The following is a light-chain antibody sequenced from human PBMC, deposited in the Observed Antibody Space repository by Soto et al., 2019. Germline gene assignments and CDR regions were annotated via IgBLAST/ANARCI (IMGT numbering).Light chain of an antibody. CDR1: RGISSA. Sequence: AIQLTQSPSSLSASVGERVTITCRASRGISSALAWYQQKPGKAPKLLIYDASSLESGVPSRFSGSGSGTDFTLTISSLQPEDFATYYCQHCNNYPYTFGQGTKGDIK. CDR3: QHCNNYPYT. CDR2: DAS. V-gene: IGKV1D-13*01. J-gene: IGKJ2*01.